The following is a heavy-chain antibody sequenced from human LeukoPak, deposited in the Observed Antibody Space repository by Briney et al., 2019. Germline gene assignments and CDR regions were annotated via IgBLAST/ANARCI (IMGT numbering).Heavy chain of an antibody. J-gene: IGHJ4*02. CDR3: ARDPDAAYYFDY. CDR1: GGSFSGYY. CDR2: IYYTGST. D-gene: IGHD6-25*01. V-gene: IGHV4-59*01. Sequence: SETLSLTCAVYGGSFSGYYWSWIRQPPGKGLEWIAYIYYTGSTNYNPSLESRVTISVHTSKNQFSLNLSSVTAADTAMYYCARDPDAAYYFDYWSQGTLVTVSS.